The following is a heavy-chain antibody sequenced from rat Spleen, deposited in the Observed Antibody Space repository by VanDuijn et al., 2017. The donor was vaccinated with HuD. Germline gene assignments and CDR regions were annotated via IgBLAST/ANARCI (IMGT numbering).Heavy chain of an antibody. D-gene: IGHD4-1*01. J-gene: IGHJ3*01. CDR2: IWGDGST. CDR1: GLSLTSNS. Sequence: QVQLKESGPGLVQPSQTLSLTCTVSGLSLTSNSVSWIRQPPGKGLEWMGGIWGDGSTNYNSALKSRLSISRDTSKSQVFLKMNILQTDDTAIYFCTRATGWFAYWGQGTLVTVSS. CDR3: TRATGWFAY. V-gene: IGHV2-47*01.